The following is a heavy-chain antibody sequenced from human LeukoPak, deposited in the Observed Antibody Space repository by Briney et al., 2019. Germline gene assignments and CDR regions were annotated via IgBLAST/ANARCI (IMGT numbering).Heavy chain of an antibody. V-gene: IGHV3-23*01. J-gene: IGHJ3*02. Sequence: GGSLRLSCAASGFIFSSYATSWVRQAPGKGLEWVSVIGGSGTSTYYADSVKGRFTISRGNSKNMLYLQMNSLRVEDTAIYYCAKVSVVAGRNAFDIWGQGTMVTVSS. CDR3: AKVSVVAGRNAFDI. CDR2: IGGSGTST. D-gene: IGHD3-22*01. CDR1: GFIFSSYA.